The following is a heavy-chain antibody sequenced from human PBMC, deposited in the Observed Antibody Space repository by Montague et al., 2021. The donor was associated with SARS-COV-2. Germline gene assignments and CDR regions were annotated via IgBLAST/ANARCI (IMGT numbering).Heavy chain of an antibody. V-gene: IGHV4-61*02. Sequence: TLSLTCTVSGGSISSGSYDWSWIRQPAGKGLEWIGRIYTSGTTDYSFSLKSRVTISVDTSKNQFSLKLTSVTAADTAVYYCARAHSGSWAQLDNWGQGSLVTVSS. D-gene: IGHD5-12*01. J-gene: IGHJ4*02. CDR3: ARAHSGSWAQLDN. CDR2: IYTSGTT. CDR1: GGSISSGSYD.